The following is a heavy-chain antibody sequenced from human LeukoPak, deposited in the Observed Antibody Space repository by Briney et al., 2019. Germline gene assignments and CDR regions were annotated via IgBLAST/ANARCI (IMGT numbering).Heavy chain of an antibody. J-gene: IGHJ4*02. Sequence: GGSLRLSCGASGFTVSSNYMSWVRQAPGKGLEWVSVIYSGGSTYYADSVKGRFTISRDNSKNTLYLQMNSLRAEDTAVYYCARGVDGDYSFDYWGQGTLVTVSS. D-gene: IGHD4-17*01. CDR1: GFTVSSNY. V-gene: IGHV3-53*01. CDR3: ARGVDGDYSFDY. CDR2: IYSGGST.